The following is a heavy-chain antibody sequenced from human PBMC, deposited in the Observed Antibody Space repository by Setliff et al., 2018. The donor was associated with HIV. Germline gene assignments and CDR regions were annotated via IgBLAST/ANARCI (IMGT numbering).Heavy chain of an antibody. CDR3: ARGSGTFYDVLTFGP. CDR2: IYTSGST. D-gene: IGHD3-9*01. Sequence: SETLSLTCTVSGGSITNGGYNWSWIRQPAGKGLEWIGHIYTSGSTNFNPSLKSRVTISMDMSKNQFSLKLTSLTAADTAVYYCARGSGTFYDVLTFGPWGQGTLVTVSS. V-gene: IGHV4-61*09. CDR1: GGSITNGGYN. J-gene: IGHJ4*02.